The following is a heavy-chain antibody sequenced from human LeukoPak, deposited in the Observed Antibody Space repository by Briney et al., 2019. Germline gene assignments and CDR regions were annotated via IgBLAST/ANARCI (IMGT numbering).Heavy chain of an antibody. V-gene: IGHV1-46*01. CDR3: ARVFTPGRFDY. CDR1: GYSFTSYY. J-gene: IGHJ4*02. CDR2: INPSGGSA. Sequence: ASVKVSCKASGYSFTSYYTHWVRQAPGQGLEWMGIINPSGGSASYTQKFQGRVTMTSDTSTSTVYMEVSSLRSEDTAVYYCARVFTPGRFDYWGQGTLVTVSS.